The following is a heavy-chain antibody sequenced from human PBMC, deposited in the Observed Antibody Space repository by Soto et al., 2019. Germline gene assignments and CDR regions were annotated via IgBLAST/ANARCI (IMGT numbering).Heavy chain of an antibody. Sequence: GGSLSLSCAASGFNFSSFAMSWVRQAPGKGLEWVSAISGSGGSTYYADSVKGRFTISRDNSKNTLYLQMNSLRAEDTAVYYCAKDCSSTSCYVLEWGQGTLVTVSS. J-gene: IGHJ4*02. CDR1: GFNFSSFA. CDR3: AKDCSSTSCYVLE. V-gene: IGHV3-23*01. D-gene: IGHD2-2*01. CDR2: ISGSGGST.